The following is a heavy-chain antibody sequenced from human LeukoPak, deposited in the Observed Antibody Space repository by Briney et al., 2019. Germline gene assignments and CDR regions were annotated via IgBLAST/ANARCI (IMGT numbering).Heavy chain of an antibody. CDR1: GGSISSYY. CDR2: IYYSGST. J-gene: IGHJ6*03. V-gene: IGHV4-59*01. CDR3: ASTPRGYSYGYGYYYYMDV. Sequence: SETLSLTCTVSGGSISSYYWSWIRQPPGKGLEWIGYIYYSGSTNYNPSLKSRVTISVDTSKNQFSLTLSSVTAAATAVYYCASTPRGYSYGYGYYYYMDVWGKGTTVTISS. D-gene: IGHD5-18*01.